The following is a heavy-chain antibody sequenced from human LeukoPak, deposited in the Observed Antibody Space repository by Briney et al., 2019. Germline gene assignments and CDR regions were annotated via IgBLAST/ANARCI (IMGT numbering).Heavy chain of an antibody. J-gene: IGHJ4*02. CDR2: IYYSGST. CDR3: ARVHYYDNSGYWFFDY. V-gene: IGHV4-59*01. Sequence: SETLSLTCTVSGVSISNYYWSWIRQPPGKGLEWIGYIYYSGSTNYNPSLKSRVTISVDRTKNHFSLKLSSVTAADTAVYYCARVHYYDNSGYWFFDYWGQGTLVTVSS. CDR1: GVSISNYY. D-gene: IGHD3-22*01.